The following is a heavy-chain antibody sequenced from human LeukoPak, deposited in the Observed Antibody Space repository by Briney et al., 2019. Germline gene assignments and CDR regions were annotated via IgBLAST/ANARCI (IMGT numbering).Heavy chain of an antibody. Sequence: GGSLRLSCAASGNYWMHWVRQAPGKGLEWVSAISGSGGSTYYADSVKGRFTISRDNSKNTLYLQMNSLRAEDTAVYYCAKSSTVNDFDYWGQGTLVTVSS. CDR1: GNYW. CDR2: ISGSGGST. V-gene: IGHV3-23*01. CDR3: AKSSTVNDFDY. J-gene: IGHJ4*02. D-gene: IGHD4-17*01.